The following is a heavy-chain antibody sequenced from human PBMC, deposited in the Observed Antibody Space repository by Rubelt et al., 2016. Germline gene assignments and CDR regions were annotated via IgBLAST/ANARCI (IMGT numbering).Heavy chain of an antibody. J-gene: IGHJ4*02. CDR1: SGSISSSRYF. D-gene: IGHD2-15*01. V-gene: IGHV4-39*07. CDR2: ISQSGII. Sequence: QLQLQESGPGLVKPSETLSLTCTVSSGSISSSRYFWGWIRQPPGKGLEWIAEISQSGIINDNPSLERRVTVSVDISKDQFSLKLSSVTVPDTAMYYCARFRFCSGGSCETDNWGQGTLVTVSS. CDR3: ARFRFCSGGSCETDN.